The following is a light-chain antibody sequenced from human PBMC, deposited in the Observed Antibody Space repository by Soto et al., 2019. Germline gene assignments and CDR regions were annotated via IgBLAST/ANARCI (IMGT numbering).Light chain of an antibody. V-gene: IGLV3-1*01. J-gene: IGLJ1*01. CDR3: QAWDSSTPYV. CDR1: KLGDKY. CDR2: QDS. Sequence: SYELTQPPSVSVSPGQTASITCSGDKLGDKYACWYQQKPGQSPVLVIYQDSKRPSGIPERFSGSNSGNTATLTISGTQAMDEADYYCQAWDSSTPYVFGNGTKLTVL.